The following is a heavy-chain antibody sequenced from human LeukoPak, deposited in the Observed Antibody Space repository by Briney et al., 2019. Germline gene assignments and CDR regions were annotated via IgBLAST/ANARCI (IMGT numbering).Heavy chain of an antibody. CDR1: GFTFSSYE. J-gene: IGHJ4*02. Sequence: GGSLRLSCAASGFTFSSYEMNWVRQAPGKGLEWVSYISSSGSTIYYADSLKGRFTISRDNAKNSLYLQINSLRAEDTAVYYCARGHFGLDYWGQGTLVTVSS. CDR3: ARGHFGLDY. CDR2: ISSSGSTI. V-gene: IGHV3-48*03. D-gene: IGHD3-3*01.